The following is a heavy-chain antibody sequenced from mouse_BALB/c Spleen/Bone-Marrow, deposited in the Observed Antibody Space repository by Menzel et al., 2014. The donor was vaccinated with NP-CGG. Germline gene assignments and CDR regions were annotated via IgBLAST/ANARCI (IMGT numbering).Heavy chain of an antibody. V-gene: IGHV5-9-3*01. J-gene: IGHJ2*01. CDR3: ASTAYFFDY. CDR2: ISSGGNYT. Sequence: EVQLQESGGGLVKPGGSLKLSCAASGFTFSSYAMSWVRQTPEKRLKWVATISSGGNYTYYPDSVKGRFTISRDNAKNTLYLQMSSLRSEDTAMYYCASTAYFFDYWGQGTTLTVSS. CDR1: GFTFSSYA.